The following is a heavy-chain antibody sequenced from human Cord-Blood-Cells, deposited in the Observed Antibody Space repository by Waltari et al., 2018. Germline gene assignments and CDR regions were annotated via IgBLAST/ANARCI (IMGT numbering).Heavy chain of an antibody. V-gene: IGHV4-34*01. J-gene: IGHJ4*02. D-gene: IGHD6-6*01. CDR3: ARAKTGIAARLFDY. CDR2: NNHSGST. CDR1: GGSCSGYY. Sequence: QVQLQQWGAGLLKPSETLSLPCAVYGGSCSGYYWMWVGQPPGRGLEWIGENNHSGSTNYSPSLKGRVTISGDTAKNQFSLKLSSVTAADTAVYYCARAKTGIAARLFDYWGQGTLVTVSS.